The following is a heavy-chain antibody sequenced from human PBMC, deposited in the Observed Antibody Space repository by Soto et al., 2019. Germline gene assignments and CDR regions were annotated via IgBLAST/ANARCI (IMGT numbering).Heavy chain of an antibody. CDR1: GGTFSSHG. D-gene: IGHD1-26*01. Sequence: QVQLVQSGTVVQRRGSSVKVSCQASGGTFSSHGMAWVRQAPGQGLEWMGGIIPTFGTATYAPKFQGRVTITADKSTNTAYMELSSLRSEDTALYYCASERSAQYFDFWGQGTLITVSS. CDR3: ASERSAQYFDF. CDR2: IIPTFGTA. J-gene: IGHJ4*02. V-gene: IGHV1-69*06.